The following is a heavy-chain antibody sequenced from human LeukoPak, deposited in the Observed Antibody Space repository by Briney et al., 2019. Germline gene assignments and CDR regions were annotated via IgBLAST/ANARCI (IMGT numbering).Heavy chain of an antibody. CDR3: ARRGTLWFGDGIDY. CDR2: INHSGST. CDR1: GGSFSGYY. D-gene: IGHD3-10*01. J-gene: IGHJ4*02. Sequence: SETLSLTCAVYGGSFSGYYWSWTRQPPGKGLEWIGEINHSGSTNYNPSLKSRVTISVDTSKNQFSLKLSSVTAADTAVYYCARRGTLWFGDGIDYWGQGTLVTVSS. V-gene: IGHV4-34*01.